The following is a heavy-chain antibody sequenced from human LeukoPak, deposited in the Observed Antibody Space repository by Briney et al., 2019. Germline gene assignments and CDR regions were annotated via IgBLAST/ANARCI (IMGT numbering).Heavy chain of an antibody. Sequence: PSETLSLTCTVSGGSISSSSYYWGWIRQPPGKGLEWIGSIYYSGSTYYNPSLKSRVTTSVDTSKNQFSLKLSSVTAADTAVYYCARHGSGWYHFDYWGQGTLVTVSS. D-gene: IGHD6-19*01. J-gene: IGHJ4*02. CDR1: GGSISSSSYY. CDR3: ARHGSGWYHFDY. CDR2: IYYSGST. V-gene: IGHV4-39*01.